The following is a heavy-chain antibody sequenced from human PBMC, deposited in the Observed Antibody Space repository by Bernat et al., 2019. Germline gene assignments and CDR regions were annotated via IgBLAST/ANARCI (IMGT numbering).Heavy chain of an antibody. CDR3: AKLRGFDWLTQGYFDY. D-gene: IGHD3-9*01. Sequence: EVQLVESGGGLVQPGGSLRLSCAASGFTFSSYAMSWVRQAPGKGLEWVSAISGSGGSTYYADSVKGRFTISRDNSKNTLYLQMNSLRAEDTAVYYCAKLRGFDWLTQGYFDYWGQGTLVTVSS. CDR1: GFTFSSYA. V-gene: IGHV3-23*04. J-gene: IGHJ4*02. CDR2: ISGSGGST.